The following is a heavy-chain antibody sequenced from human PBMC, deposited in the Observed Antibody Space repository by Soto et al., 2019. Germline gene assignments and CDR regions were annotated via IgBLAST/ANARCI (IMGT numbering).Heavy chain of an antibody. D-gene: IGHD4-17*01. V-gene: IGHV1-18*01. CDR2: ISAYNGNT. CDR3: AHRGYGNYPRDNWFDP. CDR1: GYNFTNYG. Sequence: ASVKVSCKASGYNFTNYGINWLRQAPGQGLEWMGWISAYNGNTNYAQKLQGRVTMTTDTSTTTAYMELRSLRSDDTAVYYCAHRGYGNYPRDNWFDPWGQGILVTVSS. J-gene: IGHJ5*02.